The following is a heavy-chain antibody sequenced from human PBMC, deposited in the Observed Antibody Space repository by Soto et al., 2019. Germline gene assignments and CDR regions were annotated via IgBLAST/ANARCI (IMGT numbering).Heavy chain of an antibody. CDR1: GFTFSDYY. CDR2: ISSSSSYT. D-gene: IGHD1-26*01. Sequence: QVQLVESGGGLVKPGGSLRLSCAASGFTFSDYYMSWIRQAPGKGLEWVSYISSSSSYTNYADSVKGRFTISRDNAKNSLYLQMNGLRAEDTAVYYCAGDQGGSYAFDFWGQGTLVTVSS. J-gene: IGHJ4*02. CDR3: AGDQGGSYAFDF. V-gene: IGHV3-11*05.